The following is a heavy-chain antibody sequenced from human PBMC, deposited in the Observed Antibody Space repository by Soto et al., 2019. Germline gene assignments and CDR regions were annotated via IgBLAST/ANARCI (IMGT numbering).Heavy chain of an antibody. CDR2: IYYSGST. CDR1: GGSISSSSYY. J-gene: IGHJ6*03. Sequence: SETLSLTCTVSGGSISSSSYYWGWIRQPPGKGLEWIGSIYYSGSTYYNPSLKSRVTISVDTSKNQFSLKLSSVTASDTAVYYCARLFGSGSYIGNTYYMDVWGKGTTVTVSS. CDR3: ARLFGSGSYIGNTYYMDV. V-gene: IGHV4-39*01. D-gene: IGHD3-10*01.